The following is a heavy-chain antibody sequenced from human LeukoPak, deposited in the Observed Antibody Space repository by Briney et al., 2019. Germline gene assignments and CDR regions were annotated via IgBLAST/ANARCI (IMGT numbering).Heavy chain of an antibody. CDR2: ISYDGSNK. CDR3: AKDHCGGDCYSWDYFDY. V-gene: IGHV3-30*18. Sequence: GGSLRLSCAASGFTFSSYGMHWVRQAPGKGLGWVAVISYDGSNKYYADSVKGRFTISRDNSKNTLYLQMNSLRAEDTAVYYCAKDHCGGDCYSWDYFDYWGQGTLVTVSS. D-gene: IGHD2-21*02. J-gene: IGHJ4*02. CDR1: GFTFSSYG.